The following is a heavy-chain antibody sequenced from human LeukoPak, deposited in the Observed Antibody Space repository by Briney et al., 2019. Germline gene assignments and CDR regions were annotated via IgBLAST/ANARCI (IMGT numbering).Heavy chain of an antibody. J-gene: IGHJ1*01. Sequence: GGSLRLSCAASGSTFSSYWMSWVRQAPGKGLEWVANIKQDGSEKYYVDSVKGRFTISRDNAKNSLYLQMNSLRAEDTAVYYCARDQSQGYYYDSSGYYSSSFAEYFQHWGQGTLVTVSS. CDR1: GSTFSSYW. V-gene: IGHV3-7*01. CDR3: ARDQSQGYYYDSSGYYSSSFAEYFQH. CDR2: IKQDGSEK. D-gene: IGHD3-22*01.